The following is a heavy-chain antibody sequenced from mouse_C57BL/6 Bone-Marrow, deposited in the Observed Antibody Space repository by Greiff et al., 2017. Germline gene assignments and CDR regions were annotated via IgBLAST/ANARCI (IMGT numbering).Heavy chain of an antibody. CDR1: GYTFTSYW. CDR3: ARPTEYYYYAMDY. D-gene: IGHD1-1*01. Sequence: VQLQQSGAELVKPGASVKMSCKASGYTFTSYWITWVKQRPGQGLEWIGDIYPGSGSTNYNEKFKSKDTLTVDTSSSTAYMQLSSLTSEDSAVYYCARPTEYYYYAMDYWGQGTSVTVSS. CDR2: IYPGSGST. V-gene: IGHV1-55*01. J-gene: IGHJ4*01.